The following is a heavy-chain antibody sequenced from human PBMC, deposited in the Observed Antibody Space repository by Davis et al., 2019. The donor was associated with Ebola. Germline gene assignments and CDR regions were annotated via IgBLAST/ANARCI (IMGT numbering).Heavy chain of an antibody. J-gene: IGHJ6*03. V-gene: IGHV3-23*01. Sequence: PGGSLRLSCVGSEFTFRSYWFHWVRQAPGKGLEWVSSISRSGITTYYTDSVKGRFTISRDNSKDTLYLQMNSLSAEDTAVYFCAKEGVRASGYFHPGYSFYYLDVWGKGTTVSVSS. CDR1: EFTFRSYW. D-gene: IGHD3-3*01. CDR3: AKEGVRASGYFHPGYSFYYLDV. CDR2: ISRSGITT.